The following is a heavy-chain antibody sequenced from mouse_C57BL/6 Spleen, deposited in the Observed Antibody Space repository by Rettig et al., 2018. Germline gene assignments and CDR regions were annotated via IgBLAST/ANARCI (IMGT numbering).Heavy chain of an antibody. CDR3: ARDYYGSSGYFDV. V-gene: IGHV1-54*01. Sequence: GTNYNEKFKGKATLTADKSSSTAYMQLSSLTSEDSAVYFCARDYYGSSGYFDVWGTGTTVTVSS. CDR2: GT. J-gene: IGHJ1*03. D-gene: IGHD1-1*01.